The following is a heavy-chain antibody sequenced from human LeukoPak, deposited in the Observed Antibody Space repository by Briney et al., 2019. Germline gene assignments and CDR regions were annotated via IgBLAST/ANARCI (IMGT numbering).Heavy chain of an antibody. D-gene: IGHD3/OR15-3a*01. CDR1: GFTFNSYA. J-gene: IGHJ4*02. CDR2: IGTGATGT. CDR3: AKDPLLDWFGY. Sequence: GGSLRLSCAVSGFTFNSYAMSWVRQAPVKGLEWVSGIGTGATGTYYADSVKGRFTISGDNSKNTLYLQMNSLRAEDTAVYYCAKDPLLDWFGYWGQGTLVTVSS. V-gene: IGHV3-23*01.